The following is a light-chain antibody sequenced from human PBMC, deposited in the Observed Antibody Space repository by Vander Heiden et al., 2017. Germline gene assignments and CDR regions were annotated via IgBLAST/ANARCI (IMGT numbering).Light chain of an antibody. Sequence: DIQMTQSPSSLSASVGDRVTITCQASQDITKYLNWYQQKSGKAPKLLIYDTFNLETGVTSRFSGSGSGTDFSFTISSLQPEETATYYCQQYKALLTFGQGTKLEIK. V-gene: IGKV1-33*01. CDR1: QDITKY. CDR2: DTF. CDR3: QQYKALLT. J-gene: IGKJ2*01.